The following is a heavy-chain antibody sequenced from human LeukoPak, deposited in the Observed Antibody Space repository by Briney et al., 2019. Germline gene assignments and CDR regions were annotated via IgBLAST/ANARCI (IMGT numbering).Heavy chain of an antibody. CDR3: AGESSSIVVVRGFDY. D-gene: IGHD3-22*01. J-gene: IGHJ4*02. CDR2: INHSGST. CDR1: GGSFSGYY. V-gene: IGHV4-34*01. Sequence: PSETLSLTCAVYGGSFSGYYWSWIRQPPGKGLEWIGEINHSGSTNYNPSLKSRVTISVDTSKNQFSLKLSSVTAADTAVYYCAGESSSIVVVRGFDYWGQGTLVTVSS.